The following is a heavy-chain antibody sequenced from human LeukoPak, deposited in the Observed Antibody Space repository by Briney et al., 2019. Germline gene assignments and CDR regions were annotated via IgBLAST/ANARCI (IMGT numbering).Heavy chain of an antibody. CDR1: GFTFSSYS. CDR2: ISSSSSTI. Sequence: GRSLRLSCAASGFTFSSYSMNWVRQAPGKGLEWVSYISSSSSTINYADSVKGRFTISRDNAKNSLYLQMNSLRAEDTAVYYCARLSYDSSGYYYRYFDYWGQGTLVTVSS. V-gene: IGHV3-48*01. CDR3: ARLSYDSSGYYYRYFDY. D-gene: IGHD3-22*01. J-gene: IGHJ4*02.